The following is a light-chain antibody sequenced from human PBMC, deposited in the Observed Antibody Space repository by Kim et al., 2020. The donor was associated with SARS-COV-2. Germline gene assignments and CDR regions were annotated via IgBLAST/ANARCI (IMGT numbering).Light chain of an antibody. J-gene: IGLJ2*01. V-gene: IGLV1-40*01. CDR3: QSYDSSLIGYVV. CDR2: RNN. Sequence: QSVLTQPPSVSGAPGQTVTISCTGSSSNIGAGYDVHWYQRLPGTAPKLLIYRNNNRPSGVPDRFSGSKSDTSASLAITGLQAEDEADYYCQSYDSSLIGYVVFGGGTKLTVL. CDR1: SSNIGAGYD.